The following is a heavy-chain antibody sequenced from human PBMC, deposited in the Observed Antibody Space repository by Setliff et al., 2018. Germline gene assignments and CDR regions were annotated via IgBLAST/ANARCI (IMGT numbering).Heavy chain of an antibody. Sequence: ASVKVSCKASGGTFGSYGISWVRQAPGQGLEWMGGTITIFGSTNYAQKFQDRVTIITDESTSTAYMELRSLRTEDTAVYYCAREGVDTRSSTDYRYYMDVWGKGTTVTVSS. D-gene: IGHD5-18*01. CDR1: GGTFGSYG. CDR2: TITIFGST. V-gene: IGHV1-69*05. CDR3: AREGVDTRSSTDYRYYMDV. J-gene: IGHJ6*03.